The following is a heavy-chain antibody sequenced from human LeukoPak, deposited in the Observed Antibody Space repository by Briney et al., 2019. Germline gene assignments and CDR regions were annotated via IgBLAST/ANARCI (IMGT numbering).Heavy chain of an antibody. D-gene: IGHD2-2*01. CDR2: INPSGGST. CDR1: GYTFTSYY. J-gene: IGHJ6*03. V-gene: IGHV1-46*01. CDR3: ARDPAIVVVSNPPYYYYYMDV. Sequence: GASVKVSCKASGYTFTSYYMHWVRQAPGQGLEWMGIINPSGGSTSYAQKFQGRVTMTRDTSTSTVYMELSSLRSEDTAVYYCARDPAIVVVSNPPYYYYYMDVWGKGTTVTVSS.